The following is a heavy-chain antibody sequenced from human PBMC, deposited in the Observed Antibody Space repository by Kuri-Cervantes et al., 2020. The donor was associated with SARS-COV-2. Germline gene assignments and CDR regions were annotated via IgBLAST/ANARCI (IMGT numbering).Heavy chain of an antibody. V-gene: IGHV4-39*07. Sequence: SETLSLTCTVSAGSNSSGDCYWSWIRQPPGKGQEWTGSIYHSGSTYYNPYLKSRVTISVDTSKTQFSLWLSCLTAADTAVYYCASALNGQIDAFDIWGQGTMVTVSS. CDR3: ASALNGQIDAFDI. CDR1: AGSNSSGDCY. J-gene: IGHJ3*02. CDR2: IYHSGST. D-gene: IGHD2-8*01.